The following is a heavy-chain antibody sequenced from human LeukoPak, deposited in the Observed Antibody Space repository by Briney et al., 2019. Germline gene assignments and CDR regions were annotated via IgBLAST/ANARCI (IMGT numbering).Heavy chain of an antibody. CDR3: ARDYGDGYNYGY. J-gene: IGHJ4*02. D-gene: IGHD5-24*01. V-gene: IGHV3-30*04. CDR1: GFTFSSYA. CDR2: ISYDGSNK. Sequence: GGSLRLSCAASGFTFSSYAMHWVRQAPGKGLEWVAVISYDGSNKYYADSVKGRFTISRDNSKNTLYLQMNSLRAEDTAVYYCARDYGDGYNYGYWGQGTLVTVSS.